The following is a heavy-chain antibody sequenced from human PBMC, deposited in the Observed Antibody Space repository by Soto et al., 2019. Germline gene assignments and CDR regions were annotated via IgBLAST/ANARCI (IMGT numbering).Heavy chain of an antibody. Sequence: QVQLVQSGAEVKKPGSSVRVSCKASGGTFRNHGISWVRQAPGQGLEWVGGIIPIFGRAKYAQRFRGRVTITADESTSTAYLEVSSLRSEDTAVYYCARGSRGALPGTLNWVDPWGQGTLVTVSS. J-gene: IGHJ5*02. CDR2: IIPIFGRA. CDR1: GGTFRNHG. D-gene: IGHD3-10*01. CDR3: ARGSRGALPGTLNWVDP. V-gene: IGHV1-69*01.